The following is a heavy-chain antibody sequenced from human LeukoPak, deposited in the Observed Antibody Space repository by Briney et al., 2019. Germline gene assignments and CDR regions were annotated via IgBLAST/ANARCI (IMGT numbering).Heavy chain of an antibody. CDR1: GFTFSSYA. CDR2: ISDSGDRT. J-gene: IGHJ4*02. Sequence: GGSLRLSCAASGFTFSSYAVSWVRQAPGKGLAWVSAISDSGDRTQYADSVRGRFTISRDNSKDTLYLQLDSLRAEDTALYYCAKDLHSSSSCYWGQGALVTVSS. CDR3: AKDLHSSSSCY. D-gene: IGHD6-6*01. V-gene: IGHV3-23*01.